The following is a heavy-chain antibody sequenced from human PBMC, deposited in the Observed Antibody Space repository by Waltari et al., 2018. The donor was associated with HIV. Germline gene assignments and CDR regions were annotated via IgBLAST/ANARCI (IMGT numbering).Heavy chain of an antibody. CDR3: ARGYSNYVWGSYRPFFDY. CDR1: GETYTGYY. CDR2: INPNSGGT. V-gene: IGHV1-2*02. D-gene: IGHD3-16*02. Sequence: QLQLVQPGAAVKKPGASVKVSCTASGETYTGYYMHWGRQSPRQRLEWMGWINPNSGGTNYVQKVQGRVTMTRDTSISTAYMELSRLRSDDTAVYYCARGYSNYVWGSYRPFFDYWGQGTLVTVSS. J-gene: IGHJ4*02.